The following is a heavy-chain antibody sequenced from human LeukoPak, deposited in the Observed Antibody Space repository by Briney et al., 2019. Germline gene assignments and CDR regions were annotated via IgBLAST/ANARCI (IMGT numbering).Heavy chain of an antibody. V-gene: IGHV1-18*01. CDR2: ISAYNGNT. CDR3: ARDINSDFWSGYPFDY. Sequence: ASVKVSCKASGYTFTSYGISWVRQAPGRGLEWMGWISAYNGNTNYAQKLQGRVTMTTGTSTSTAYMELRSLRSDDTAVYYCARDINSDFWSGYPFDYWGQGTLVTVSS. CDR1: GYTFTSYG. J-gene: IGHJ4*02. D-gene: IGHD3-3*01.